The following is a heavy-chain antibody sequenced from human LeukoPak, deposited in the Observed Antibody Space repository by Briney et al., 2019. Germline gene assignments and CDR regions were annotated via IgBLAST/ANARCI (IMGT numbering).Heavy chain of an antibody. J-gene: IGHJ4*02. V-gene: IGHV1-69*01. CDR3: ARDGAMVRGVIDY. CDR1: GGTFSSYA. Sequence: SVKVSCKAPGGTFSSYAISWVRQAPGQGLEWMGGIIPIFGTANYAQKFQGRVTITADESTSTAYMELSSLRSEDTAVYYCARDGAMVRGVIDYWGQGTLVTVSS. D-gene: IGHD3-10*01. CDR2: IIPIFGTA.